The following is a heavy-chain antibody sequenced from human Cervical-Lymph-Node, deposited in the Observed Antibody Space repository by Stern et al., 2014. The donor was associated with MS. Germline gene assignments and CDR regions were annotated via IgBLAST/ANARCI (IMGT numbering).Heavy chain of an antibody. Sequence: EVHLVESGGGSIQPGWSLRLSCAASGITIRSNYMNWVLQAPGKGLEWVSVIYRGGNTYYADSVKGRFTISRDNSKSTLYLQMNSLRVEDTAVYYCATEVGVGYFDYWGQGTLVTVSS. V-gene: IGHV3-53*01. CDR3: ATEVGVGYFDY. CDR1: GITIRSNY. CDR2: IYRGGNT. J-gene: IGHJ4*02. D-gene: IGHD1-26*01.